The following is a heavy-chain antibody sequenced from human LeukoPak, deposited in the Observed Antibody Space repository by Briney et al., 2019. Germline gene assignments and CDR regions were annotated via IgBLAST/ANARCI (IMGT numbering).Heavy chain of an antibody. V-gene: IGHV3-73*01. CDR1: GFTFCDSA. Sequence: PGGSLRFSCAGSGFTFCDSAMHWVRQASGKGLEWVGRIRSKANSYATAYAASVKGRFTISRDDSKNTAYLQMNSLKTEDTAVYYCTDSYGRVWGQGTLVTVSS. CDR3: TDSYGRV. CDR2: IRSKANSYAT. D-gene: IGHD5-18*01. J-gene: IGHJ4*02.